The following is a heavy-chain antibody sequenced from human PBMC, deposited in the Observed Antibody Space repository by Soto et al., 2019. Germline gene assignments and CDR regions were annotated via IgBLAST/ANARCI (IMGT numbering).Heavy chain of an antibody. CDR1: GFTFSSYG. D-gene: IGHD3-16*01. J-gene: IGHJ4*02. Sequence: QVQLVESGGGVVQPGRSLRLSCAASGFTFSSYGMHWVRQAPGKGLEWVAVIWYDGSNKYYADSVKGRFTISRDNSKNTLYLQMNSLRAEDTAVYYCARDTGEGDFDYWGQGTLFTVSS. CDR3: ARDTGEGDFDY. CDR2: IWYDGSNK. V-gene: IGHV3-33*01.